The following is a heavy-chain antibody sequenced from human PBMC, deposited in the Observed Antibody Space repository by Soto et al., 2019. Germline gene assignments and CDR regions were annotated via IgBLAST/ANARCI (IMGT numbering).Heavy chain of an antibody. D-gene: IGHD3-22*01. J-gene: IGHJ4*02. CDR3: ARDPQSGSTDYYDSSGYSSY. V-gene: IGHV1-18*01. Sequence: ASVKVSCKASGYTFTSYGISWVRQAPGQGLEWMGWISAYNGNTNYAQKLQGRVTMTTDTSTSTAYMELRSLRSDDTAVYYCARDPQSGSTDYYDSSGYSSYWGQGTMVTVSS. CDR1: GYTFTSYG. CDR2: ISAYNGNT.